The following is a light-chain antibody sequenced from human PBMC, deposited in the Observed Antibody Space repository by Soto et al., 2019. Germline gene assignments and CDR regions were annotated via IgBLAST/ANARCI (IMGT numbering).Light chain of an antibody. Sequence: DIQMTQSPSFVSASVGSRVTITCRTSQGISSWLAWYQHKPGRAPKLLIHAAPSLDSGVPSRFSGSGSGTDFTLTISSLQPEDFAIYYCQQTNSFPFTFGGGTKVEIK. V-gene: IGKV1-12*02. J-gene: IGKJ4*02. CDR1: QGISSW. CDR3: QQTNSFPFT. CDR2: AAP.